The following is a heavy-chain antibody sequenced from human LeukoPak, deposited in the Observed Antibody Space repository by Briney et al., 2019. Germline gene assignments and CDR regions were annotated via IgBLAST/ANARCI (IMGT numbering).Heavy chain of an antibody. D-gene: IGHD3-10*01. CDR1: GFSFSDYY. CDR3: ARAGRGFAYGYSDS. J-gene: IGHJ4*02. V-gene: IGHV3-11*01. Sequence: SGGSLRLSCEASGFSFSDYYMTWIRQAPGKGLEWVSYISPSGSTIRNADSVKGRFTISRDNTRNSLYLQMSSLRADDTAVYYCARAGRGFAYGYSDSWGQGTLVTVSS. CDR2: ISPSGSTI.